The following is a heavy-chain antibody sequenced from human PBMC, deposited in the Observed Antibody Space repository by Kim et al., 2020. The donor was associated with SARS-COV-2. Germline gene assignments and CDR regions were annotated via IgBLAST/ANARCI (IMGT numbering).Heavy chain of an antibody. V-gene: IGHV4-39*01. CDR1: GGSISSSSYY. Sequence: SETLSLTCTVSGGSISSSSYYWGWIRQPPGKGLEWIGSIYYSGSTYYNPSLKSRVTISVDTSKNQFSLKLSSVTAADTAVYYCASHGPYYDSSGYYYREGSVGYWGQGTLVTVSS. CDR3: ASHGPYYDSSGYYYREGSVGY. D-gene: IGHD3-22*01. CDR2: IYYSGST. J-gene: IGHJ4*02.